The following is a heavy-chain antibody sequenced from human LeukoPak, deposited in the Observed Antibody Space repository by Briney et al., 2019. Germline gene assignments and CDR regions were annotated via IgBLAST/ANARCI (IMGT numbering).Heavy chain of an antibody. CDR3: AREFGATTSNYFDY. CDR1: GFAFSSCA. V-gene: IGHV3-23*01. J-gene: IGHJ4*02. Sequence: GGSLRLSCAASGFAFSSCAMSWVRQAPGKGLEWVSAISGSGGSTYYADSVRGRFTISRDNSKNTLYLQMNSLRAEDTAVYYCAREFGATTSNYFDYWGQGTLVTVSS. CDR2: ISGSGGST. D-gene: IGHD1-1*01.